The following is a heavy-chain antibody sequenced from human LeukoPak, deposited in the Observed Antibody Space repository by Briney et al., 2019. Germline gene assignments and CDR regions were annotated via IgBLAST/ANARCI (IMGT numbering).Heavy chain of an antibody. CDR3: ARGETILNWFDP. Sequence: SVKVSCKASGGTFSSEAFIWVRQAPGQGLEWMGGIIPIFGRADYAQKFQDIVTITTDESTSTVYMELSSLGSEDTAVYYCARGETILNWFDPWGQGTLVTVSS. D-gene: IGHD1-1*01. CDR2: IIPIFGRA. V-gene: IGHV1-69*05. CDR1: GGTFSSEA. J-gene: IGHJ5*02.